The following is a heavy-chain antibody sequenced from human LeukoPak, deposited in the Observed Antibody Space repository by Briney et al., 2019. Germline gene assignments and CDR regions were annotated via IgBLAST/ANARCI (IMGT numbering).Heavy chain of an antibody. V-gene: IGHV4-59*12. CDR3: ARDHAVVVVAATYYYYGMDV. CDR1: GDSLSSYY. J-gene: IGHJ6*02. CDR2: IYYSGST. Sequence: SETLSLTCTVSGDSLSSYYWSWIRQPPGKGLEWIGYIYYSGSTNYNPSLKSRVTISVDASKNQFSLTLSSVTAADTAVYYCARDHAVVVVAATYYYYGMDVWGQGTTVTVSS. D-gene: IGHD2-15*01.